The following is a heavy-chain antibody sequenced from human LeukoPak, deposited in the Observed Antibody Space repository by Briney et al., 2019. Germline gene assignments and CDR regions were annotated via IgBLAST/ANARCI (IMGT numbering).Heavy chain of an antibody. J-gene: IGHJ6*03. V-gene: IGHV4-34*01. D-gene: IGHD1-26*01. CDR3: ARVEWELLNYYYYYMDV. Sequence: SETLSLTCAVSGGSFSGHYWNWIRQPPGKGLEWIGEINHSGSTNYNPSLKSRVTISVDTSKNQFSLKLSSVTAADTAVYYCARVEWELLNYYYYYMDVWGKGATVTISS. CDR1: GGSFSGHY. CDR2: INHSGST.